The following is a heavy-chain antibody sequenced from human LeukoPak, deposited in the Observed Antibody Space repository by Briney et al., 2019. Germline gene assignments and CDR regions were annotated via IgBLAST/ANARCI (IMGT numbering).Heavy chain of an antibody. J-gene: IGHJ3*01. CDR1: GVSISPYY. D-gene: IGHD3-3*01. V-gene: IGHV4-4*09. CDR2: IHTSGSN. CDR3: ARLSAAVHLGAFDL. Sequence: PSETLSLTCAVSGVSISPYYWAWIRQPPGKGLEWIGYIHTSGSNNQYPSLKSRATISVDKSKNHFSLRLTSVTAADTAVYYCARLSAAVHLGAFDLWGQGTMVTVSS.